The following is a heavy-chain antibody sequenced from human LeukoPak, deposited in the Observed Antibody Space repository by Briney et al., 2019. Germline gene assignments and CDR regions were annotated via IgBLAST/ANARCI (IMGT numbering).Heavy chain of an antibody. J-gene: IGHJ4*02. CDR1: GFTFSSYA. V-gene: IGHV3-30-3*01. D-gene: IGHD5-18*01. Sequence: GGSLRLSCAASGFTFSSYAMHWVRQAPGKGLEWVAVISYDGSNKYYADSVKGRFTISRDNSKNTLYLQMNSLRAEDTAVYYCARGGGGYSYDLEPEFDYWGQGTPVTVSS. CDR3: ARGGGGYSYDLEPEFDY. CDR2: ISYDGSNK.